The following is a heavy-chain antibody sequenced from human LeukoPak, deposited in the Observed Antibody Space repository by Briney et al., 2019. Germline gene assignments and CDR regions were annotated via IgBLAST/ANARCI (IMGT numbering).Heavy chain of an antibody. D-gene: IGHD5-18*01. V-gene: IGHV1-69*04. CDR2: IIPILGIA. CDR3: ARDLDTDGGYFDY. Sequence: GASVKVSCKASGGTFSSYAISWVRQAPGQGLEWMGRIIPILGIANYAQKFQGRVTITADKSTSTAYMELSSLRSEDTAVYYCARDLDTDGGYFDYWGQGTLVTVSS. CDR1: GGTFSSYA. J-gene: IGHJ4*02.